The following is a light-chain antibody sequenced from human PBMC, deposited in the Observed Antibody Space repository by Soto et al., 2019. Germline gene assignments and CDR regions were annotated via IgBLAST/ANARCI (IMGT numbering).Light chain of an antibody. V-gene: IGKV3D-15*01. J-gene: IGKJ5*01. CDR1: KSVSSN. Sequence: EIVMTQSPATLSVSPVERATLSCRASKSVSSNLAWYQQKPGQAPRLLIYGASTRATGIPARFSGSGSGTEFTLTISSLQSEDFAVYYCQQYNNWPPITCGQGTRREIK. CDR3: QQYNNWPPIT. CDR2: GAS.